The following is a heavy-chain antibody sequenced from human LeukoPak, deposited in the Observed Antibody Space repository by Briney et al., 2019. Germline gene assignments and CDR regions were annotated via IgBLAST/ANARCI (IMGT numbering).Heavy chain of an antibody. V-gene: IGHV1-3*01. D-gene: IGHD6-19*01. J-gene: IGHJ4*02. CDR1: GYTFTSYA. CDR2: INAGNGNT. Sequence: AASVKVSCKASGYTFTSYAMHWVRQAPGQRLEWMGWINAGNGNTKYSQKFQGRVTITRDTSASTAYMELSSLRSEDTAVYYCARVRNSSGWHEEEFDYWGQGTLVTVSS. CDR3: ARVRNSSGWHEEEFDY.